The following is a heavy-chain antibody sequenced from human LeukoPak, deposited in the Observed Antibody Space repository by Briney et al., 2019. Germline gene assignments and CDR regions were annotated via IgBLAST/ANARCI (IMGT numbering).Heavy chain of an antibody. CDR2: MNPNSGNT. V-gene: IGHV1-8*03. Sequence: ASVKVSCKASGYTFTSYDINWVRQATGQGLEWMGWMNPNSGNTGYAQKFQGRVTITRNTSISTAYMELSSLRSEDTAVYYCARNLYGSGSYYYYYYMDVWGKGTTVTVSS. J-gene: IGHJ6*03. CDR3: ARNLYGSGSYYYYYYMDV. D-gene: IGHD3-10*01. CDR1: GYTFTSYD.